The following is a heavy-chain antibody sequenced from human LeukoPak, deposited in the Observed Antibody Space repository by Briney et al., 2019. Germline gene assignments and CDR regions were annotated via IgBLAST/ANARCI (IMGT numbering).Heavy chain of an antibody. CDR3: TRVDGDPLPVDY. CDR1: GFTFSSYS. Sequence: GGSLRLSCAASGFTFSSYSMNWVRQAPGKGLEWVGFIRSKAYGGTTEYAASVKGRFTISRDDSKSIGYLQMNSLKTEDTAVYYCTRVDGDPLPVDYWGQGTLVIVSS. J-gene: IGHJ4*02. V-gene: IGHV3-49*04. D-gene: IGHD4-17*01. CDR2: IRSKAYGGTT.